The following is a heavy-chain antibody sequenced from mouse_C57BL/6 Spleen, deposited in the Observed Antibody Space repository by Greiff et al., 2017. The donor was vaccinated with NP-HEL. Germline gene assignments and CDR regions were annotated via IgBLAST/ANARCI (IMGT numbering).Heavy chain of an antibody. D-gene: IGHD1-1*01. V-gene: IGHV14-2*01. J-gene: IGHJ3*01. Sequence: DVKLVESGAELVKPGASVKLSCTASGFNIKDYYMHWVKQRTEQGLEWIGRIDPEDGETKYAPKFQGKATITADTSSNTAYLQLSSLTSEDTAVYYCARAHYYGSSYEGFAYWGQGTLVTVSA. CDR1: GFNIKDYY. CDR3: ARAHYYGSSYEGFAY. CDR2: IDPEDGET.